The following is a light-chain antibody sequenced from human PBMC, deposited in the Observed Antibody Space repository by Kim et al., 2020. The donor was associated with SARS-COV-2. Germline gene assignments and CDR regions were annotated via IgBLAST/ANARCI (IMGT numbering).Light chain of an antibody. J-gene: IGKJ1*01. V-gene: IGKV1-27*01. Sequence: ASVGDRVTITCRASKGISKYLARYQQKTEKVPKVVIYGASALQTGVPSRFSGSGSGTDFTLTISSLQPEDVETYYCQTYNSAPRTFGQGTKVDIK. CDR3: QTYNSAPRT. CDR2: GAS. CDR1: KGISKY.